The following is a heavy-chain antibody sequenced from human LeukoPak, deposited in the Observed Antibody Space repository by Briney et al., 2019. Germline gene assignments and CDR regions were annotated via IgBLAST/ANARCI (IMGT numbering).Heavy chain of an antibody. J-gene: IGHJ4*02. D-gene: IGHD3-10*01. CDR1: GYTFTGYY. Sequence: ASVKVSCKASGYTFTGYYMHWVRQAPGQGLEWMGWINPNSGGTNYAQKFQGRVTMTRDTSISTAYMELSRLRSDYTAVYYCARGSYYGSGSSDYWGQGTLVTVSS. V-gene: IGHV1-2*02. CDR2: INPNSGGT. CDR3: ARGSYYGSGSSDY.